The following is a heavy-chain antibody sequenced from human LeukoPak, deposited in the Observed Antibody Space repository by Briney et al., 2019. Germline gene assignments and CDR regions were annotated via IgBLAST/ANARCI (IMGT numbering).Heavy chain of an antibody. J-gene: IGHJ4*02. CDR2: LHSDGTST. V-gene: IGHV3-74*01. CDR3: ARSGWPYYFDY. CDR1: ACTLSNYW. Sequence: TGGPMSLSCAASACTLSNYWMHRVSQAPGKELDWISRLHSDGTSTSYTDSMRGRFTISRNNDRNTLYLQMNTLRAEDTAVYYCARSGWPYYFDYWGQGTLVTVSS. D-gene: IGHD6-25*01.